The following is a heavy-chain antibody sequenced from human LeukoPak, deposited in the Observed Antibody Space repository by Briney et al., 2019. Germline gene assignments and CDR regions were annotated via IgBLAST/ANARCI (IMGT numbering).Heavy chain of an antibody. CDR3: ARDTIAVAGEYYYYGMDV. D-gene: IGHD6-19*01. Sequence: SETLSLTCTVSGGSISSSSYYWGWIRQPPGKGLEWIGSIYYSGSTYYNPSLKSRVTISVDTSKNQFSLKLSSVTAADTAVYYCARDTIAVAGEYYYYGMDVWGQGTTVTVSS. J-gene: IGHJ6*02. CDR2: IYYSGST. CDR1: GGSISSSSYY. V-gene: IGHV4-39*07.